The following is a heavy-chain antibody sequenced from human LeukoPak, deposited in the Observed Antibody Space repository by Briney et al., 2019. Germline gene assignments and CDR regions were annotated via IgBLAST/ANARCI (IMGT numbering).Heavy chain of an antibody. J-gene: IGHJ4*02. CDR1: GFTFDKYA. D-gene: IGHD1-26*01. CDR2: ISWNSGSI. V-gene: IGHV3-9*01. Sequence: QPGRSLRLSCAASGFTFDKYARHWVRQAPGKGLEWLSGISWNSGSIGYADSVKGRFTISRDNAKNSLYLQMNSLRAEDTALYHCARGMGATDLTLYFDYWGQGTLVTVSS. CDR3: ARGMGATDLTLYFDY.